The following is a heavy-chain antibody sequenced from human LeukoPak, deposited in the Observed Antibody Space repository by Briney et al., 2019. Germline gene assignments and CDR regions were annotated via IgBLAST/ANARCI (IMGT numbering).Heavy chain of an antibody. Sequence: PGGSLRLSCVACGFTFSSYSLNWVRQAPGKGLEWVSYISSGSSSIYYADSVKGRFTVSRDNAKNSLYLQMNSLRAEDTAVYYCAKVGPTGWYFDLWGRGTLATVSS. CDR1: GFTFSSYS. J-gene: IGHJ2*01. V-gene: IGHV3-48*04. CDR2: ISSGSSSI. CDR3: AKVGPTGWYFDL. D-gene: IGHD1-1*01.